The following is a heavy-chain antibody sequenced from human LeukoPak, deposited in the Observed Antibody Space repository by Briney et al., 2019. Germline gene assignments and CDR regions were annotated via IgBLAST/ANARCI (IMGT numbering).Heavy chain of an antibody. D-gene: IGHD3-22*01. CDR1: GFTFSSHW. J-gene: IGHJ4*02. CDR3: ARVMYYYHSSGSIAVYYFDY. Sequence: GGSLRLSCAASGFTFSSHWMHWVRQAPGKGLVWVSRINSDGSTTSYADSVKGRFTISRDNAKNTLYLQMNSLRAEDTAVYYCARVMYYYHSSGSIAVYYFDYWGQGTLVTVS. CDR2: INSDGSTT. V-gene: IGHV3-74*01.